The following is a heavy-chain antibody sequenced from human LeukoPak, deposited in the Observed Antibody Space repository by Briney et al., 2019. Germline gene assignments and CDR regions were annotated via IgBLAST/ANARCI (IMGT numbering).Heavy chain of an antibody. Sequence: ASVKVSCKASGYTFTSYGISWVRQAPGQGLEWMGWISAYNGNTNYAQKLQGRVTMTTDTSTSTAYMELRSLRSDDTAVYYCARDRGCGGDCYSFGYNWFDPWGQGTLVTVSS. CDR2: ISAYNGNT. V-gene: IGHV1-18*01. J-gene: IGHJ5*02. D-gene: IGHD2-21*01. CDR1: GYTFTSYG. CDR3: ARDRGCGGDCYSFGYNWFDP.